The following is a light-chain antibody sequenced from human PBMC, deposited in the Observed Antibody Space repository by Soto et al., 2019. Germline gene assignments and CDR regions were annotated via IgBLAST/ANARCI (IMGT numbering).Light chain of an antibody. CDR2: GAS. CDR3: QQYNDWPRT. Sequence: EVVMTQSPGTLSVSPGERASLSCRASQSVSGNLAWYQQTPGQAPRLLIHGASTRATGIPDRFSGSGSGTEFTLTISSLQSEDFAFYYCQQYNDWPRTFGQGTKVEIK. J-gene: IGKJ1*01. CDR1: QSVSGN. V-gene: IGKV3-15*01.